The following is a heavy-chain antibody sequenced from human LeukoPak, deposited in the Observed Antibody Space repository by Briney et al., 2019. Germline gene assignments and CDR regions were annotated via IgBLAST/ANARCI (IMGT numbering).Heavy chain of an antibody. CDR3: AKVRGSGSGYRGYFDY. CDR2: ISWNSGSI. J-gene: IGHJ4*02. V-gene: IGHV3-9*01. Sequence: GGSLRLSCAASGFTFDDYAMHWVRQAPGKGLEWVSGISWNSGSIGYADSVKGRFTISRDNAKNSLYLQMNSLRAEDTALYYCAKVRGSGSGYRGYFDYWGQGTLVTVSS. CDR1: GFTFDDYA. D-gene: IGHD3-22*01.